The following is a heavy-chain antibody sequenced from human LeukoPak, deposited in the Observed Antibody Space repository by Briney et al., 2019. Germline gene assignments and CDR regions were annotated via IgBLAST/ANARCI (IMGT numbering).Heavy chain of an antibody. V-gene: IGHV1-8*01. CDR3: ARGIDAGVDF. CDR2: MNPNNGIT. CDR1: GYTFTNLD. J-gene: IGHJ4*02. D-gene: IGHD7-27*01. Sequence: GASVKVSCKASGYTFTNLDINWVRQATGQGLEWMGWMNPNNGITDHAQKFQGRVAMTRDTSTGTAYMELSSLTFEETAVYYCARGIDAGVDFWGQGTLITVSS.